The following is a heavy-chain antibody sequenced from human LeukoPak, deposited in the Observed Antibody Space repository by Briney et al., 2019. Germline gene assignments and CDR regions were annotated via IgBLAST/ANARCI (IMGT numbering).Heavy chain of an antibody. D-gene: IGHD6-13*01. Sequence: GGSLSLSCAASGFTFSSYAMHWVRQAPGKGLEYVSAISSNGGSTYYANSVKGRFTISRDNSKNTLYLQMGSLRAEDMAVYYCSRDRKQQLVRGYYFDYWGQGTLVTVSS. CDR3: SRDRKQQLVRGYYFDY. CDR1: GFTFSSYA. J-gene: IGHJ4*02. V-gene: IGHV3-64*01. CDR2: ISSNGGST.